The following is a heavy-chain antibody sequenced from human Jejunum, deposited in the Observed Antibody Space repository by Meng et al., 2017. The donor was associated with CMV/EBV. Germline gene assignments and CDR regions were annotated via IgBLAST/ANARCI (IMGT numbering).Heavy chain of an antibody. CDR1: GFTFSSYA. Sequence: GSGFTFSSYAMHWVRQAPGKGLEWVSAIGGGNTFYGDSVKGRFTISRDNSKNTLDLQMNSLTTDDTALYYCAIDLGSGNYYRGGTDKWGQGTLVTVSS. D-gene: IGHD1-26*01. V-gene: IGHV3/OR16-10*01. CDR2: IGGGNT. CDR3: AIDLGSGNYYRGGTDK. J-gene: IGHJ4*02.